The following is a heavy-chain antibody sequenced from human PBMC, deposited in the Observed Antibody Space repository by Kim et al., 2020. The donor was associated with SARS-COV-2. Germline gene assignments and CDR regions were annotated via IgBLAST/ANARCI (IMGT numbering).Heavy chain of an antibody. Sequence: GGSLRLSCSASGSSIKTHAFNWVRQAPGKGLEWVSYISGSGYIVYHANSVKGRFTTSRDDTKNSVHLEMNSLRAEDTALYYGAGEFGERTLDAFDLWG. CDR3: AGEFGERTLDAFDL. D-gene: IGHD2-21*01. CDR2: ISGSGYIV. CDR1: GSSIKTHA. J-gene: IGHJ3*01. V-gene: IGHV3-48*01.